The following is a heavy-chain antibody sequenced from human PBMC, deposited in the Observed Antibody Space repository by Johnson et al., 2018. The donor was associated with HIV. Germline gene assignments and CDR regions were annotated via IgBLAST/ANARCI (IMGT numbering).Heavy chain of an antibody. CDR1: GFTLSSYW. CDR2: INSAGSTT. CDR3: VRSNGRLAAFDI. D-gene: IGHD3-9*01. Sequence: VQLVESGGGLVQPGGSLRLSCAASGFTLSSYWMHWVRQAPGKGLVWVSRINSAGSTTYYAESVKGRFTISRDNAKNTLYLQVNSLRVDDTAVYYCVRSNGRLAAFDIWGQGTMVTVSS. J-gene: IGHJ3*02. V-gene: IGHV3-74*01.